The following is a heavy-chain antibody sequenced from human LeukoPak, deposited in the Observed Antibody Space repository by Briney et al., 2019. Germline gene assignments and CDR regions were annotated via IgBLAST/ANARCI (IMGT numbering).Heavy chain of an antibody. V-gene: IGHV7-4-1*02. CDR3: AREVAPGGFDY. CDR1: GDTFSDYI. CDR2: ISTNTRNP. J-gene: IGHJ4*02. Sequence: GASVKVSCKASGDTFSDYIINWVRQAPGRGLEWMGWISTNTRNPTYAQGFTGRLVFSLDTSVSTAYLQISSLKAEDTAVYYCAREVAPGGFDYWGQGTLVTVSS. D-gene: IGHD4-23*01.